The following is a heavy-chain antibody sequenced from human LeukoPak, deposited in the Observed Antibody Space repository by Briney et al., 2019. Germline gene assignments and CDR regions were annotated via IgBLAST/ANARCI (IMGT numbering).Heavy chain of an antibody. V-gene: IGHV4-39*01. CDR3: ARTRSGWYSDFDY. CDR2: INYSGST. CDR1: GGSISSSSYY. Sequence: SETLSLTCTVSGGSISSSSYYWGWIRQPPGKGLEWIGNINYSGSTYYNPSLKSRVTISVDTSKNQFSLKLSSVTAADTAVYYCARTRSGWYSDFDYWGQGTLVTVSS. J-gene: IGHJ4*02. D-gene: IGHD6-19*01.